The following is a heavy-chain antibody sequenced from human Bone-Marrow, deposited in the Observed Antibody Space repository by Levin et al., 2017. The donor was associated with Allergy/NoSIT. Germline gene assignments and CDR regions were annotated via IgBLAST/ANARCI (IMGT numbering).Heavy chain of an antibody. Sequence: PGGSLRLSCKVSGYTFTTSWIGWVRQMPGKGLEWMGIIYPGDSDTRYSPSFQGQVTISAAKSISTAYLQWRSLKASDTAMDDCVIVVKFIRVDSWGQGTLVTVSS. D-gene: IGHD2-2*01. V-gene: IGHV5-51*01. CDR1: GYTFTTSW. CDR2: IYPGDSDT. CDR3: VIVVKFIRVDS. J-gene: IGHJ4*02.